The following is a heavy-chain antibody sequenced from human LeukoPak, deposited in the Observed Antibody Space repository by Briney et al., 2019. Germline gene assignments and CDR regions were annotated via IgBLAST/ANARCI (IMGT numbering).Heavy chain of an antibody. Sequence: GGSLRLSCAASGFTFSNYEMNWVRQAPGKGLEWVSYIGSNGNAIYYADSVRGRFTISRDNAKNSLYLQMNSLRVEDTAVYYCARCTTGRTFGSLREIKRSREIDYWGQGTLVTVSS. D-gene: IGHD1-1*01. CDR3: ARCTTGRTFGSLREIKRSREIDY. CDR1: GFTFSNYE. V-gene: IGHV3-48*03. J-gene: IGHJ4*02. CDR2: IGSNGNAI.